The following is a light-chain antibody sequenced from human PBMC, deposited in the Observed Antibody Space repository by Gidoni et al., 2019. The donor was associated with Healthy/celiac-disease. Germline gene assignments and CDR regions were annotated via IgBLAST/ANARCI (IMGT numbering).Light chain of an antibody. CDR2: AAS. CDR1: QSISSY. V-gene: IGKV1-39*01. Sequence: DIQMTQSPSSLSASVGDRVTITRRASQSISSYLNWYQQKPGKAPKLLIYAASSLQSEVPSRFSGSGSGTDFTLTISSLQPEDFATYYCQQSYSTPRFGPGTKVEIK. J-gene: IGKJ3*01. CDR3: QQSYSTPR.